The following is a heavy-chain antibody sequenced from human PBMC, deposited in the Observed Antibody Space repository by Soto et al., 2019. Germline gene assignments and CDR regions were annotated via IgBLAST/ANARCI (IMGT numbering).Heavy chain of an antibody. D-gene: IGHD3-10*01. CDR3: ARVGGFGATTIDY. CDR1: GGSISSGDYY. CDR2: IYYSGST. Sequence: QVQLQESGPALVKPSQTLSLTCTVSGGSISSGDYYWSWIRQPPGKGLEWIGYIYYSGSTYYNPSLKSRVTISVDTSKNQFSLKLSSVTAADTAVYYCARVGGFGATTIDYWGQGTLVTVSS. J-gene: IGHJ4*02. V-gene: IGHV4-30-4*01.